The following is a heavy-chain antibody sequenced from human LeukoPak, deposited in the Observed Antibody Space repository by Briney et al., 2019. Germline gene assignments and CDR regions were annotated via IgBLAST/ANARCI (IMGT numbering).Heavy chain of an antibody. J-gene: IGHJ6*03. Sequence: GGSLRLSCAASGFTFSSYSMNWVRQAPGKGLEWVSSISSSSSYIYYAGSVKGRFTISRDNAKNSLYLQMNSLRAEDTAVYYCATLKASYYMDVWGKGTTVTVSS. CDR3: ATLKASYYMDV. CDR2: ISSSSSYI. CDR1: GFTFSSYS. V-gene: IGHV3-21*01.